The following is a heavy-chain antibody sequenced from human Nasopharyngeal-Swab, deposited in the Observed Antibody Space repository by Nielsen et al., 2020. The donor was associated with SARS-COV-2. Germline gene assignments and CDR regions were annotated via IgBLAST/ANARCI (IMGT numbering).Heavy chain of an antibody. D-gene: IGHD3-22*01. CDR1: GGSISSYD. V-gene: IGHV4-59*01. CDR3: AREIASFDN. Sequence: SETLTLTCKVAGGSISSYDWSWIRQPPGKGLEWIGYIYYNGSTNYNPSLKRRVTISVDTSENQFSLKLRSVTAADTAVYYCAREIASFDNWGQGTLVTVSS. CDR2: IYYNGST. J-gene: IGHJ4*02.